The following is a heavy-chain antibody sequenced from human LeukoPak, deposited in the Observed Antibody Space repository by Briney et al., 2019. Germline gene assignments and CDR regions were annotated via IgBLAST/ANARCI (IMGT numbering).Heavy chain of an antibody. CDR1: GGSISSFF. Sequence: SETLSLTCTVSGGSISSFFWSWIRHPPGKGLEWLGCIDYSGSTQYNPSLKSRVTISVDTSKPQFSLKLSSVTAADTAVYYCARDLELERNRWNYFESWGQGTLVTVSS. J-gene: IGHJ4*02. V-gene: IGHV4-59*01. D-gene: IGHD1-1*01. CDR2: IDYSGST. CDR3: ARDLELERNRWNYFES.